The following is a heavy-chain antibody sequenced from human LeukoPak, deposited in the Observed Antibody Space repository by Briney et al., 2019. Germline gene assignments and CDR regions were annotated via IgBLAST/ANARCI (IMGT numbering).Heavy chain of an antibody. J-gene: IGHJ4*02. V-gene: IGHV3-21*01. CDR2: ISSSSSYI. D-gene: IGHD5-12*01. CDR3: ARESPDGYSGYDRFDY. Sequence: PGGSLRLSCAASGFTFSSYSMNWVRQAPGKGLEWVSSISSSSSYIYYADSVKGRFTIYRDNAKNSLYLQMNSLRAEDTAVYYCARESPDGYSGYDRFDYWGQGTLVTVSS. CDR1: GFTFSSYS.